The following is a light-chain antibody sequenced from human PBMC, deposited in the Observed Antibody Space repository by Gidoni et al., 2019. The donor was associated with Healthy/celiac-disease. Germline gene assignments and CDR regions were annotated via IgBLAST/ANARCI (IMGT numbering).Light chain of an antibody. CDR1: QSVSSN. V-gene: IGKV3-15*01. Sequence: EIVTKQSPATLSVSPGERATLSCRASQSVSSNLAWYQQKPGQAPRLLIYGASTRATGIPARFSGSGSGTEFTLTISSLQSEDFAVYYCQQYNNWPPLTFXGXTKVEIK. CDR3: QQYNNWPPLT. CDR2: GAS. J-gene: IGKJ4*01.